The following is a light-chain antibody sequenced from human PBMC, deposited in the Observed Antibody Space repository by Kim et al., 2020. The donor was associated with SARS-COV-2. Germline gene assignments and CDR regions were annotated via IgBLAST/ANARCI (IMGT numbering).Light chain of an antibody. CDR1: SSNIGSNS. J-gene: IGLJ3*02. CDR3: VAWDDSLSGRV. Sequence: GRTVTISCSGRSSNIGSNSVYWYQQLPGTAPKLLIYRRNQRPSGVPDRFSGSQSGTSASLAISGLRSEDEADYYCVAWDDSLSGRVFGGGTQLTVL. V-gene: IGLV1-47*01. CDR2: RRN.